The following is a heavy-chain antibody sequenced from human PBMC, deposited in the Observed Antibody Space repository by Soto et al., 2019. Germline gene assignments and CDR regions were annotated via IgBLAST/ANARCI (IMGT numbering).Heavy chain of an antibody. CDR1: GGSISSYY. J-gene: IGHJ5*02. Sequence: PSETLSLTCTVSGGSISSYYWSWIRQPPGKGLGWIGYIYYSGSTNYNPSLKSRVTISVDTSKNQFSLKLSSVTAADTAVYYCASGTYYYGSGSYTWGQGTLVTVSS. D-gene: IGHD3-10*01. CDR2: IYYSGST. CDR3: ASGTYYYGSGSYT. V-gene: IGHV4-59*01.